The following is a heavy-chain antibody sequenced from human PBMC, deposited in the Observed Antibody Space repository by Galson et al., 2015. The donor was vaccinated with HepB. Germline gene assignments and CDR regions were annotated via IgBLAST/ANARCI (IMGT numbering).Heavy chain of an antibody. Sequence: PALVKPTQTLTLTCTFSGFSLSTSGVGVGWIRQPPGKALEWLALIYGNDDKRYSPSLKSRLTITKDTSTNQVVPTMTNMDPVDTATYYCAHRASSGYPNAFDIWGQGTMVTVSS. D-gene: IGHD5-12*01. V-gene: IGHV2-5*01. CDR2: IYGNDDK. CDR3: AHRASSGYPNAFDI. J-gene: IGHJ3*02. CDR1: GFSLSTSGVG.